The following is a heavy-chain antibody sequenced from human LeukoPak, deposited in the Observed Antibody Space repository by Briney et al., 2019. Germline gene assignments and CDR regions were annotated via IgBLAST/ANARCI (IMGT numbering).Heavy chain of an antibody. Sequence: SETLSLTCSVSGDSISSGSYYWGWIRQPPGKGLEWIGNIYYSGSTYYNPSLKSRVTISVDTSKSQFSLKLSSVTAADTAVYYCARASYSYDISGWVPFDYWGQGTLVTVSS. J-gene: IGHJ4*02. CDR1: GDSISSGSYY. D-gene: IGHD3-22*01. V-gene: IGHV4-39*07. CDR3: ARASYSYDISGWVPFDY. CDR2: IYYSGST.